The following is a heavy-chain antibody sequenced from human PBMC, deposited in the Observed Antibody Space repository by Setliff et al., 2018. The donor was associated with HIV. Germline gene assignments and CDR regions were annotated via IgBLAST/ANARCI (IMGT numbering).Heavy chain of an antibody. CDR3: AGGTWFDGLDS. D-gene: IGHD3-9*01. V-gene: IGHV6-1*01. CDR2: TYYRSKWKN. CDR1: GDSVSSTSGA. J-gene: IGHJ4*02. Sequence: PSQTLSLTCVISGDSVSSTSGAWTWIRQSPSGGLEWLGRTYYRSKWKNDYAVSLKSRITVNADTSKNQFSLHLKSVTPEDSAVYYCAGGTWFDGLDSWSQGSLVTVSS.